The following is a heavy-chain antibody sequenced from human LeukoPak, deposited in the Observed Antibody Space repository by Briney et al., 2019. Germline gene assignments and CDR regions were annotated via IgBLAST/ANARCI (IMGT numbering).Heavy chain of an antibody. D-gene: IGHD6-13*01. CDR2: IWYDGSNK. V-gene: IGHV3-33*01. CDR3: ARDPKQQLVLDY. J-gene: IGHJ4*02. CDR1: GFTFSSYG. Sequence: GGSLRLSCAASGFTFSSYGMRWVRQAPGKGLEWVAVIWYDGSNKYYADSVKGRFTISRDNSKNTLYLQMNSLRAEDTAVYYCARDPKQQLVLDYWGQGTLVTVSS.